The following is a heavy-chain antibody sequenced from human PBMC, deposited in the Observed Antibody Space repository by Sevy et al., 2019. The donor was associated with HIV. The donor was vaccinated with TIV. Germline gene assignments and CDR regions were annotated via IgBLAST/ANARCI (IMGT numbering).Heavy chain of an antibody. CDR2: IYYNGHI. Sequence: SETLSLTCTVSGGSITSLYWNWIRQPPGKRLDWIANIYYNGHINDNPSLKSRVTLSLDTSKNQFSLRLSSVTAADTAMYYCAGENAWGRGYSWGQGTLVTGSS. CDR3: AGENAWGRGYS. J-gene: IGHJ4*02. V-gene: IGHV4-59*08. D-gene: IGHD1-26*01. CDR1: GGSITSLY.